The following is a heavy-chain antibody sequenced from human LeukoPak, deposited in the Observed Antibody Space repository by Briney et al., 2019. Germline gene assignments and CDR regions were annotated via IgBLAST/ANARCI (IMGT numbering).Heavy chain of an antibody. V-gene: IGHV4-34*01. D-gene: IGHD6-13*01. CDR1: GGSFSGYY. CDR3: ARVSMEQLVNFDY. Sequence: SETLSLTCAVYGGSFSGYYWSWIRQPPGKGLEWIGEINHSGSTNYNPSLKSRVTISVDTSKNQFSLKLSSVTAADTAVYYCARVSMEQLVNFDYWGQGTLVTVSS. CDR2: INHSGST. J-gene: IGHJ4*02.